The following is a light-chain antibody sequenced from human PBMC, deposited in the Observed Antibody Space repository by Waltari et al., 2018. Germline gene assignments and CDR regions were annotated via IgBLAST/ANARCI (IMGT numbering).Light chain of an antibody. CDR2: AAS. Sequence: AIQMTQSPSSLSASVGDRVTITCRASQGIRIDLGGYQQKPGKAPKLLVYAASNLQSGVPSRFSGSGSGTDFTLTISSLQPDDFATYYCLQDYSYPRTFGQGTKVEIK. J-gene: IGKJ1*01. V-gene: IGKV1-6*01. CDR3: LQDYSYPRT. CDR1: QGIRID.